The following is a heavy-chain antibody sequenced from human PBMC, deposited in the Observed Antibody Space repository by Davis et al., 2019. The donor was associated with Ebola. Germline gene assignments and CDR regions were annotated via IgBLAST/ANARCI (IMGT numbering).Heavy chain of an antibody. CDR2: ISYDGSNK. Sequence: LKISCAASGFTFSIYAMHWARQAPGKGLEWVALISYDGSNKYYADSVKGRFTISRDNSKNTLYLQMGSLRAEDMAVYYCARVRGPSFFDYWGQGTLVTVSS. CDR1: GFTFSIYA. J-gene: IGHJ4*02. CDR3: ARVRGPSFFDY. V-gene: IGHV3-30*14. D-gene: IGHD3-10*01.